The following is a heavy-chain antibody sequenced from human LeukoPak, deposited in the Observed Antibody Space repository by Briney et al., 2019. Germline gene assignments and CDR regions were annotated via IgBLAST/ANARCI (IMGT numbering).Heavy chain of an antibody. J-gene: IGHJ6*03. CDR1: GFSFDDFA. CDR3: STLQLERSRSFYMDV. CDR2: IRSRSYGGTT. D-gene: IGHD1-1*01. V-gene: IGHV3-49*03. Sequence: GRSLRLSCTTSGFSFDDFAMSWFRQAPGKGLEWITSIRSRSYGGTTDYAASARGRFSISRDASKSIAYLQVNSLKPEDTAVYFCSTLQLERSRSFYMDVWGKGTTVTVSS.